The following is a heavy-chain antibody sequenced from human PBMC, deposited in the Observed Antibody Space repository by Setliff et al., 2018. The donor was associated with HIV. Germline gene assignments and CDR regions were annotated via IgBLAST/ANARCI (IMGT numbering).Heavy chain of an antibody. CDR1: GGSLRGNY. Sequence: PSETLSLTCGVYGGSLRGNYWSWIRQPPGKGLEWIGEINQIGSTNYNPSLKSRVTISVDMSKNQFFLNLTSVAAADTAVYYCARAPFPVAGFDYFDHWGQGTVVTVSS. D-gene: IGHD6-19*01. CDR2: INQIGST. J-gene: IGHJ4*03. CDR3: ARAPFPVAGFDYFDH. V-gene: IGHV4-34*01.